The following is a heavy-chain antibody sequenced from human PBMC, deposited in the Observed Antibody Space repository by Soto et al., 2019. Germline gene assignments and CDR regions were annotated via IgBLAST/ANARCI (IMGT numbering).Heavy chain of an antibody. J-gene: IGHJ6*02. D-gene: IGHD2-21*02. CDR1: GGSISSGGYY. V-gene: IGHV4-61*08. CDR3: ARDLWGYCGTDCYPLDV. Sequence: PSETLSLTCTASGGSISSGGYYWSWIRQHPGKGLEWIGYIYYSGSTYYNPSFKSRVTISVDTSKNQFSLKLNSVTAADTAVYYCARDLWGYCGTDCYPLDVWGQGTTVTVSS. CDR2: IYYSGST.